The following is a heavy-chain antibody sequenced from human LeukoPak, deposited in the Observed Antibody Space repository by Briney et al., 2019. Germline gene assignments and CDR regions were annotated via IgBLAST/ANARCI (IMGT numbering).Heavy chain of an antibody. CDR2: INHSGST. D-gene: IGHD3-10*01. CDR1: GGSFSGYY. J-gene: IGHJ6*02. V-gene: IGHV4-34*01. CDR3: ARLKQLWFGVFNYYYGMDV. Sequence: SETLSLTCAVYGGSFSGYYWSWIRQPPGKGLEWIGEINHSGSTNYNPSLKSRVTISVDTSKNQFSLKLSSVTAADTAVYYCARLKQLWFGVFNYYYGMDVWGQGTTVTVSS.